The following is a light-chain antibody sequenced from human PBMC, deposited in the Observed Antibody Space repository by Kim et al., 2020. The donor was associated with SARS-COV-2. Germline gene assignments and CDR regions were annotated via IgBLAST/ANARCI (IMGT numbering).Light chain of an antibody. CDR2: GAS. V-gene: IGKV3-11*01. CDR3: QQHSNWPLT. Sequence: LSPGERAILSCRASQSVSSYLVWYQQKPGQGPRLLIYGASNRATGIPGRFSGSGSGTDFTLTISNLEPEDFAVYYCQQHSNWPLTFGGGTKVDIK. J-gene: IGKJ4*01. CDR1: QSVSSY.